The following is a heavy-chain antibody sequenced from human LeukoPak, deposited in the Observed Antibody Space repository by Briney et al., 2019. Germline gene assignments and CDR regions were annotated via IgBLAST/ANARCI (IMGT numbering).Heavy chain of an antibody. CDR3: ARDRTGTTPYYYGMDV. J-gene: IGHJ6*02. CDR1: GGSIRSYY. CDR2: IYYSGGT. Sequence: SETLSLTCTVSGGSIRSYYWSWIRQPPGKGLEWIGHIYYSGGTNYNPSLKSRVTVSVDTSKNQFSLKLSSVTAADTAVYYCARDRTGTTPYYYGMDVWGQGTTVTVSS. D-gene: IGHD1-1*01. V-gene: IGHV4-59*01.